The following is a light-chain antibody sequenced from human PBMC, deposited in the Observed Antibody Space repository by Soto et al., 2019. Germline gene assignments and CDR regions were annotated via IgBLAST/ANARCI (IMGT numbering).Light chain of an antibody. CDR1: SSDVGGYNY. Sequence: QLVLTQPPSASGSPGQSVTISCTGTSSDVGGYNYVSWYQQHPGKAPKRMIYEVSKRTSGVQDSFSGYKSGNTASLTVSGLQDEDEGDYYCCAYAGSNNFVVFGGGTKVTVL. V-gene: IGLV2-8*01. CDR2: EVS. J-gene: IGLJ2*01. CDR3: CAYAGSNNFVV.